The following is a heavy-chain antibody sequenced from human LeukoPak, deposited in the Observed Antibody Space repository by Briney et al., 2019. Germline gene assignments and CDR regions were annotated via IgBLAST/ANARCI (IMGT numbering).Heavy chain of an antibody. CDR3: TTLTVASSFDY. J-gene: IGHJ4*02. CDR1: EFAFSVYE. V-gene: IGHV3-48*03. Sequence: GGSLRLSCAASEFAFSVYEMYWVRQAPGKGLEWVSYISSSGGTRYYADSVKGRFTISRDNAKNSLYLQMNSLSAEDTAVYYCTTLTVASSFDYWGQGALVTVSS. CDR2: ISSSGGTR. D-gene: IGHD6-19*01.